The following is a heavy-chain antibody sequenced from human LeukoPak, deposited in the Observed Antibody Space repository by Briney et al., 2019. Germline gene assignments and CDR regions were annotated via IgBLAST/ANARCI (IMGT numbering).Heavy chain of an antibody. J-gene: IGHJ6*02. CDR1: GFTFRSYD. CDR2: IGTAGDT. Sequence: GGSLSLSFAASGFTFRSYDMHWVRQATGKGLEWVSAIGTAGDTYYSGSVKGRFTISRENAKNSLYLEMNSLRAGDTAVYYCARERVNYGMDVWGQGTTVTVSS. D-gene: IGHD3-16*02. CDR3: ARERVNYGMDV. V-gene: IGHV3-13*01.